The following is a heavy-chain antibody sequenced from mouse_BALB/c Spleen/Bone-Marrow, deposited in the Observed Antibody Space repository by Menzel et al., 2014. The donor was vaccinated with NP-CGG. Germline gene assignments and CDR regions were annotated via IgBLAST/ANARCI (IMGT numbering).Heavy chain of an antibody. CDR1: GFNIKDTY. J-gene: IGHJ4*01. Sequence: EVQGVEPGAELVKPGASVKLSCTASGFNIKDTYMHWVKQRPEQGLEWIGRIDPANGNTKYDPKFQGKATITADTSSNTAYLQLSSLTSEDTAVYYCARWLLPYGLDYWGQGTSVTVSS. CDR3: ARWLLPYGLDY. D-gene: IGHD2-3*01. V-gene: IGHV14-3*02. CDR2: IDPANGNT.